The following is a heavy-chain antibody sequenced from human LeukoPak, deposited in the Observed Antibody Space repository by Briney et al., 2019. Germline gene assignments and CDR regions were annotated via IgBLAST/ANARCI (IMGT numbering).Heavy chain of an antibody. CDR2: ISGSGGST. CDR1: GFTVSSNY. Sequence: GGSLRLSCAASGFTVSSNYMSWVRQAPGKGLEWVSAISGSGGSTYYADSVKGRFTISRDDSNNTLYLQMNSLRAEDTAVYYCAKDFLDGYLDYWGQGTLVTVSS. V-gene: IGHV3-23*01. CDR3: AKDFLDGYLDY. J-gene: IGHJ4*02. D-gene: IGHD5-24*01.